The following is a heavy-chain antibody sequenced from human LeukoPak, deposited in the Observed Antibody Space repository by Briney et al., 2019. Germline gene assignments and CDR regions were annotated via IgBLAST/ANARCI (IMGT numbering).Heavy chain of an antibody. CDR1: GYTFTGYY. D-gene: IGHD6-13*01. CDR2: INPNSGGT. V-gene: IGHV1-2*02. Sequence: ASVKVSCKASGYTFTGYYMHWVRQAPGQGLEWMGWINPNSGGTNYAQKFQGRVTMTRDTSISTAYMELSRPRSDDTAVYYCARTYSSSSWYVPWGQGTLVTVSS. CDR3: ARTYSSSSWYVP. J-gene: IGHJ5*02.